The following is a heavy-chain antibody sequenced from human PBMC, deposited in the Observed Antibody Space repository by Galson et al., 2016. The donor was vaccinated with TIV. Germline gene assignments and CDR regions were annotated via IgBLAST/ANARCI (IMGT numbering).Heavy chain of an antibody. Sequence: SVKVSCKASGGTFNNYAINWVRLAPGQGLEWMGGVLPISGSTNYAQNFQGRLTISTDDFTRTVYMELSSLRSGGTAVYFCAQDIPCGGICYFFDDWGQGTLVTVSS. D-gene: IGHD2-15*01. CDR3: AQDIPCGGICYFFDD. J-gene: IGHJ4*02. V-gene: IGHV1-69*05. CDR1: GGTFNNYA. CDR2: VLPISGST.